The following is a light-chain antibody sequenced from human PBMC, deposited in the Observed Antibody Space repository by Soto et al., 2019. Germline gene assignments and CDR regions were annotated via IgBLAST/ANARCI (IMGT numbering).Light chain of an antibody. J-gene: IGLJ1*01. CDR3: CSYASTGTYV. V-gene: IGLV2-23*01. CDR1: SSDVGNYNL. Sequence: QSALTQPASVSGSPGQSIAISCTGTSSDVGNYNLVSWYQQHSGKAPKLMIYEGTKRPSGVSDRFSGSKSGNTASLTISGLQAEDEADYSCCSYASTGTYVFGTGTKVTV. CDR2: EGT.